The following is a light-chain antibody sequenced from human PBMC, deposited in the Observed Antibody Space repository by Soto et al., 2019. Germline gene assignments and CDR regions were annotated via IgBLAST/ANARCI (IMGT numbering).Light chain of an antibody. CDR2: GNS. CDR3: QSYDSSLSGSYVV. J-gene: IGLJ2*01. Sequence: QSVLTQPPSVSGAPGQRVTISCTGSSSNIGAGYDVHWYQQLPGTAPKLLIYGNSNRPSGVPDRFSGSKSGTSASLAITWLQAEDEADYYCQSYDSSLSGSYVVFGGGTKLTVL. CDR1: SSNIGAGYD. V-gene: IGLV1-40*01.